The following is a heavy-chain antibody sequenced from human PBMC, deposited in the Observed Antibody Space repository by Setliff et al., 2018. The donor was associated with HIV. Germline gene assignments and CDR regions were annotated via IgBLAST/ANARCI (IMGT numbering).Heavy chain of an antibody. V-gene: IGHV3-66*01. CDR1: GFTVSRAY. CDR3: ATFNFWTGSLVDYYYHGEDV. Sequence: GGSLRLSCVASGFTVSRAYMSWVRQGAGKGLECVAVIYNGSGTDYSDSVKGRFSISRDNSKNILHLQMNRLRVDDTAVYYCATFNFWTGSLVDYYYHGEDVWGQGTTVTVSS. CDR2: IYNGSGT. D-gene: IGHD3-3*01. J-gene: IGHJ6*02.